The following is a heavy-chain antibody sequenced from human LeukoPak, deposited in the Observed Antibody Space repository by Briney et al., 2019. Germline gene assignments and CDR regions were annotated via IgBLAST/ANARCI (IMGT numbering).Heavy chain of an antibody. J-gene: IGHJ4*02. CDR3: ARAVYDGSSLSH. D-gene: IGHD6-13*01. V-gene: IGHV1-69*13. CDR1: GGTFSSYA. CDR2: IIPIFGTA. Sequence: ASVKVSCKASGGTFSSYAISWVRQAPGQGLEWMGGIIPIFGTANYAQKFQGRVTITADESTSTAYMELSSLRSEDTAMYYCARAVYDGSSLSHWGQGMLVTVSS.